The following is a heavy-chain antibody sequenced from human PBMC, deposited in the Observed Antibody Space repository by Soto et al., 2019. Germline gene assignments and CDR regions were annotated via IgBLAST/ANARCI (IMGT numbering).Heavy chain of an antibody. V-gene: IGHV4-4*07. CDR1: GASIAGSSY. CDR2: FSLSGTT. CDR3: ARGMTPPGAPAWYYFDS. J-gene: IGHJ4*02. D-gene: IGHD2-8*02. Sequence: QVQLQESGPGLMKPSETLSLTCSVSGASIAGSSYSSWIRQPAGKGLEWIGRFSLSGTTNYSPSLRSRVTMSADVSKNQFSLRLTSLTAADTALYYCARGMTPPGAPAWYYFDSWGQGTLVTVSS.